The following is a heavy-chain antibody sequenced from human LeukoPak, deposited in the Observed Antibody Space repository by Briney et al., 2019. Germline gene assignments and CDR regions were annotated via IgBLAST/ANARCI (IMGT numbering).Heavy chain of an antibody. Sequence: PGGSLRLSCAASGFTFSSYWMSWVRQAPGKGLEWVANIKQDGSEKYYVDSVKGRFTISRDNARYSLSLQMNSLRAEDTAVYYCARDLFGSPLGNWGQGTLVTVSS. V-gene: IGHV3-7*01. CDR3: ARDLFGSPLGN. D-gene: IGHD1-26*01. CDR2: IKQDGSEK. CDR1: GFTFSSYW. J-gene: IGHJ4*02.